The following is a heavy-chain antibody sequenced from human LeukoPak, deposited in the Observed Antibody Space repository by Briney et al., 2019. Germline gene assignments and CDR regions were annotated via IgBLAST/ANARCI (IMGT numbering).Heavy chain of an antibody. CDR2: IYYCGST. V-gene: IGHV4-59*01. CDR1: GGSISSYY. D-gene: IGHD3-3*01. J-gene: IGHJ4*02. CDR3: ARESDGYDFWSGFDY. Sequence: PSETLSLTCTVSGGSISSYYWSWIRQPPGKGLEWIGYIYYCGSTNYNPSLKSRVTISVDTSKNQFSLKLSSVTAADTAVYYCARESDGYDFWSGFDYWGQGTLVTVSS.